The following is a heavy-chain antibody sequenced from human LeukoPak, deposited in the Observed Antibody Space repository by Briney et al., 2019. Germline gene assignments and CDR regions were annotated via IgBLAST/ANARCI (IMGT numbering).Heavy chain of an antibody. V-gene: IGHV4-38-2*02. CDR3: ARVASGYYYNN. CDR1: GYSISSGYY. J-gene: IGHJ4*02. CDR2: IYHSGST. D-gene: IGHD3-22*01. Sequence: KASETLSLTCTVSGYSISSGYYWGWIRQPPGKGLEWIGSIYHSGSTYYNPSLKSRVTISVDTSKNQFSLKLSSVTAADTAVYYCARVASGYYYNNWGQGTLVTVSS.